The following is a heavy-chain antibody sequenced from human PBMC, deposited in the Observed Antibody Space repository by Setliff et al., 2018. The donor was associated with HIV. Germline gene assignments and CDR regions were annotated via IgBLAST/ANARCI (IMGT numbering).Heavy chain of an antibody. Sequence: SETLSLTCTVSGGSISSGSYYWSWIRQPAGKGLEWIGRIYTSGSTNYNPSLKSRVTISIDTSKNQFSLKLSSVTAADTAVYYCARGSGYPWYFDLWGRGTLVTVSS. CDR2: IYTSGST. D-gene: IGHD3-22*01. CDR3: ARGSGYPWYFDL. CDR1: GGSISSGSYY. J-gene: IGHJ2*01. V-gene: IGHV4-61*02.